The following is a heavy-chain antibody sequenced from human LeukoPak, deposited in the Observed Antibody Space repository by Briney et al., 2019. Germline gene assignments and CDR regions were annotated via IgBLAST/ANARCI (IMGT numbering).Heavy chain of an antibody. CDR2: IVPIFGTT. V-gene: IGHV1-69*05. Sequence: SVKVSCTASGGTFSSFALSWVRQAPGQGLEWMGGIVPIFGTTTYAQQFQGRVTITTDESPSTAYMELTSLPSEDTAVYYCARAARRDIELVPTGVATDYWGQGTLVTVSS. CDR3: ARAARRDIELVPTGVATDY. CDR1: GGTFSSFA. J-gene: IGHJ4*02. D-gene: IGHD2-21*01.